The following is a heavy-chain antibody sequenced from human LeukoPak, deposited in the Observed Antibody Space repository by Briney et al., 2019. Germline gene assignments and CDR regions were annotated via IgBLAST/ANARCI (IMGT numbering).Heavy chain of an antibody. D-gene: IGHD3-10*01. CDR1: GGSFSGYY. J-gene: IGHJ4*02. CDR2: INYSGST. V-gene: IGHV4-34*01. CDR3: ARVTHYYGSGSYLFDY. Sequence: SETLSLTCAVYGGSFSGYYWCWIRQPPGKGLEWIGEINYSGSTNYNPSLKSRVTISVDTSKNQFSLKLSSVTAAYTAVYYCARVTHYYGSGSYLFDYWGQGTLVTVSS.